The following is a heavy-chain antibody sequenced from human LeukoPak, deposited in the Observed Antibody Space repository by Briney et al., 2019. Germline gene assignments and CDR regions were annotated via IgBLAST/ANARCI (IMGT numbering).Heavy chain of an antibody. V-gene: IGHV3-30*02. Sequence: GGSLRLSCAASGFNFNNYGMHWVRQAPGKGLEWVGLIMFHGGNRFYTDSVKGRFTISRDNSKNTLFLHMNSLSAEDTAIYYCAKEEISTAGPFDFWGQGALVIVSS. J-gene: IGHJ4*02. CDR2: IMFHGGNR. CDR3: AKEEISTAGPFDF. CDR1: GFNFNNYG. D-gene: IGHD6-13*01.